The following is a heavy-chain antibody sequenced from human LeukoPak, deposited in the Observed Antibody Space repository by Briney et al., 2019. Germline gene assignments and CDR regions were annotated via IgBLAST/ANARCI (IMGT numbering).Heavy chain of an antibody. Sequence: SETLSLTCTVSGGSISSGSYYWSWIRQPAGKGLEWIGRIYTSGSTNYNPSLKSRVTISVGTSKNQFSLKLSSVTAADTAVYYCASPTADYWGQGTLVTVSS. CDR1: GGSISSGSYY. D-gene: IGHD4-11*01. J-gene: IGHJ4*02. CDR2: IYTSGST. CDR3: ASPTADY. V-gene: IGHV4-61*02.